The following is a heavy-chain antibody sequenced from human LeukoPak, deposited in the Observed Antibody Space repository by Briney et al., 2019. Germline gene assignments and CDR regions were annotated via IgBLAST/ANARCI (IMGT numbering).Heavy chain of an antibody. J-gene: IGHJ4*02. D-gene: IGHD2-15*01. CDR2: ISAYNGNT. CDR1: GYTFTSYG. V-gene: IGHV1-18*01. Sequence: ASVKVSCKASGYTFTSYGISWVRQAPGQGLEWRGWISAYNGNTNYAQKLQGRVTMTTDTSTSTAYMELRSLRSDDTAAYYCARFFTIGCSGGSCYEPGADYWGQGTLVTVSS. CDR3: ARFFTIGCSGGSCYEPGADY.